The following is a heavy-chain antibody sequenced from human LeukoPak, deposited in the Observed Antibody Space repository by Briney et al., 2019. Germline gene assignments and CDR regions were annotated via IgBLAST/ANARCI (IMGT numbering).Heavy chain of an antibody. Sequence: SETLSLTCTVSGGSISSYYWSWIRQPPGKGLEWIGYIYYSGSTNYNPSLKSRVTISVDTSKNQFSLKLSSVTAADTAVYYCARGVCTNGVRPFDYWGQGTLVTVSS. CDR1: GGSISSYY. D-gene: IGHD2-8*01. V-gene: IGHV4-59*08. J-gene: IGHJ4*02. CDR3: ARGVCTNGVRPFDY. CDR2: IYYSGST.